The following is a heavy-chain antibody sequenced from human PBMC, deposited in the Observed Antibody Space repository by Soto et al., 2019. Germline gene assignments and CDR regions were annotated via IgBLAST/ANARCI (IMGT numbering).Heavy chain of an antibody. CDR2: INHSGST. V-gene: IGHV4-34*01. Sequence: PSETLSLTCAVYGGSFSGYYWSWIRQPPGKGLEWIGEINHSGSTNYNPSLKSRVTISVDTSKNQFSLKLSSVTAADTAVYYCARGRRRGYGSGSYYNRWFDPWGQGTLVTVS. CDR3: ARGRRRGYGSGSYYNRWFDP. CDR1: GGSFSGYY. J-gene: IGHJ5*02. D-gene: IGHD3-10*01.